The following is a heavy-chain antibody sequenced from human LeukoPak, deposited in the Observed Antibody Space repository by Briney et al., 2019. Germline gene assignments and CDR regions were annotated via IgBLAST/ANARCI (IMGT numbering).Heavy chain of an antibody. J-gene: IGHJ4*02. CDR2: MSPNSGDT. CDR3: VRTPPNWGFDY. Sequence: ASVKVSCRASGYTFTTHDINWVRQAPGQGLEWLGWMSPNSGDTGYAQKFQGRVTMTSDSSISTAFMELSSLRSEDTAIYYCVRTPPNWGFDYWGQGTLVTVSS. D-gene: IGHD3-16*01. CDR1: GYTFTTHD. V-gene: IGHV1-8*01.